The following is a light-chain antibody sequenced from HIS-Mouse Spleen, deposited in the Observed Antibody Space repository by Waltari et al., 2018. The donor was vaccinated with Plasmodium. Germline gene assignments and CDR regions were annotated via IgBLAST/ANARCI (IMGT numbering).Light chain of an antibody. CDR1: SRDVGSSNL. J-gene: IGLJ1*01. V-gene: IGLV2-23*01. Sequence: QSALTQPASVSGSPGPSITISCTGTSRDVGSSNLVSWYQQHPGKAPKLMIYEGSKRPSGVSNRFSGSKSGNTASLTISGLQAEDEADYYCCSYAGSSTYVFGTGTKVTVL. CDR2: EGS. CDR3: CSYAGSSTYV.